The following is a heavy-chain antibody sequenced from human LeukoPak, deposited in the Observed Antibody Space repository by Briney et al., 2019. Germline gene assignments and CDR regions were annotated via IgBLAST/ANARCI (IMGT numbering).Heavy chain of an antibody. D-gene: IGHD1-26*01. V-gene: IGHV4-34*01. CDR2: INHSGST. Sequence: SETLSLTCAAYGGSFSGYYWSWIRQPPGKGLEWIGEINHSGSTNYNPSLKSRVTISVDTSKNQFSLKLSSVTAADTAVYYCARGAIVGATGGQIDYWGQGTLVTVSS. CDR3: ARGAIVGATGGQIDY. J-gene: IGHJ4*02. CDR1: GGSFSGYY.